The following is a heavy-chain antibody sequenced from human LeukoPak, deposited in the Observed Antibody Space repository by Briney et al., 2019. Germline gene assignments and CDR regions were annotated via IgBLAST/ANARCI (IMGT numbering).Heavy chain of an antibody. V-gene: IGHV1-18*01. CDR2: ISAYNGNT. Sequence: GASVKVSFKASGYTFTSYGISWVRQAPGQGLEWMGWISAYNGNTNYAQKLQGRVTMTTDTSTSTAYMELRSLRSDDTAVYYCARSLGSYSGSYVPFDYWGQGTLVTVSS. D-gene: IGHD1-26*01. CDR3: ARSLGSYSGSYVPFDY. J-gene: IGHJ4*02. CDR1: GYTFTSYG.